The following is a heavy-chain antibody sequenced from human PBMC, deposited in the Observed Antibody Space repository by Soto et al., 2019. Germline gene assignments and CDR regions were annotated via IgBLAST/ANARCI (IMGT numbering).Heavy chain of an antibody. V-gene: IGHV3-30*18. J-gene: IGHJ4*02. CDR1: GFTFSSYG. CDR2: ISYDGSNK. Sequence: QVQLVESWGGVGQPGRSLRLSWAASGFTFSSYGMHWVRQAPGKGLECVAVISYDGSNKYYADSVKGRFTISRDNSKNTLYLQMNSLRAEDTAVYYCAKDIRDIAAPAFDYWGKGTLVTVSS. CDR3: AKDIRDIAAPAFDY. D-gene: IGHD6-6*01.